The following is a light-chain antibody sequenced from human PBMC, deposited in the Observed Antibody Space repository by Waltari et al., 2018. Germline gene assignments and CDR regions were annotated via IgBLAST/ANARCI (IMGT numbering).Light chain of an antibody. J-gene: IGKJ1*01. V-gene: IGKV3-20*01. CDR2: AAS. Sequence: EVVLTQSPRTLSWSPGEKATLSCRASQSVRGTLAWYQQKPGQPPRLLIYAASIRATGIPDRFSGSGSGTDFTLTISRLEPEDFAVYYCQHYVRLPVTFGQGTKVEIK. CDR1: QSVRGT. CDR3: QHYVRLPVT.